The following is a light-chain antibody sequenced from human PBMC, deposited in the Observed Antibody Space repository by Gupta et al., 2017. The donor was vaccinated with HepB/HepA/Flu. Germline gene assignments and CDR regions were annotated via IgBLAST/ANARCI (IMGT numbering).Light chain of an antibody. CDR3: QHYNNWHWA. CDR2: DAS. CDR1: QNVSNN. Sequence: EIVMTQSPATLSVSPGERATLSCRASQNVSNNLAWYQQKPGQTPRLLFHDASTRASGVPGRFSASGSGTEFTLTISSLQSEDFAVFYCQHYNNWHWAFGQGTKVEIK. V-gene: IGKV3-15*01. J-gene: IGKJ1*01.